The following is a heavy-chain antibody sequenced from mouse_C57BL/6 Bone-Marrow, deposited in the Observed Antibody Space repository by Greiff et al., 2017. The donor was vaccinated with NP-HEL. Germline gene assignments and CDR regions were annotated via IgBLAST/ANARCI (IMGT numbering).Heavy chain of an antibody. J-gene: IGHJ4*01. CDR3: ARNYGNEALYAMDY. CDR2: INPNNGGT. V-gene: IGHV1-26*01. Sequence: VQLQQSGPELVKPGASVKISCKASGYTFTDYYMNWVKPSHGKSLEWIGDINPNNGGTSYNQKFKGKATLTVAKSSSTAYMELRSLTSEDSAVYYCARNYGNEALYAMDYWGQGTSVTVSS. CDR1: GYTFTDYY. D-gene: IGHD2-1*01.